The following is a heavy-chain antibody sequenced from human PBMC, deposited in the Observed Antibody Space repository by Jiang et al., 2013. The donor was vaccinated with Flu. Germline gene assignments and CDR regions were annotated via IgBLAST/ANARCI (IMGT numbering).Heavy chain of an antibody. Sequence: DWLALIYWDDDKRYSPSLKNRLAITKGTSKNQVVLTMTNMDPVDTATYYCAHILSYYYDASGFNYYFDYWGQGTLVTVSS. V-gene: IGHV2-5*02. J-gene: IGHJ4*02. D-gene: IGHD3-22*01. CDR2: IYWDDDK. CDR3: AHILSYYYDASGFNYYFDY.